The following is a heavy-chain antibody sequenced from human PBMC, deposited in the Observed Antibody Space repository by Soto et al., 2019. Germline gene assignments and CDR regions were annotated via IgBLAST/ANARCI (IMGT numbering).Heavy chain of an antibody. D-gene: IGHD6-19*01. CDR1: AGSFSHYY. Sequence: PSETLSLTCAVYAGSFSHYYWNWIRQSPGKGLEWIGKIKHSGSSNYNPPLRSRVSISVDMSKNQFSLRLTSVTAADTAVYYCARGGSSDWQVALDIWGQGTMVTV. CDR2: IKHSGSS. J-gene: IGHJ3*02. V-gene: IGHV4-34*01. CDR3: ARGGSSDWQVALDI.